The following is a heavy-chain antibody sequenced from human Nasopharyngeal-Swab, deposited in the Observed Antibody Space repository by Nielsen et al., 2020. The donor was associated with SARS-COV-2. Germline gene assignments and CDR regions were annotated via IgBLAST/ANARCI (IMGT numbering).Heavy chain of an antibody. Sequence: IRQPPGKGLEWIGYIYYSGSTNYNPSLKSRVTISVDTSKNQFSLKLSSVTAADTAVYYCARCGGDCLKTPTLYYFDYWGQGTLVTVSS. CDR2: IYYSGST. V-gene: IGHV4-59*01. CDR3: ARCGGDCLKTPTLYYFDY. J-gene: IGHJ4*02. D-gene: IGHD2-21*02.